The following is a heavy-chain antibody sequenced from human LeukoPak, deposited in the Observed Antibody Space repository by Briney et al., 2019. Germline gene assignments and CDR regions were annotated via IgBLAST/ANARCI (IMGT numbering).Heavy chain of an antibody. J-gene: IGHJ3*02. CDR1: GGSIRSYY. CDR2: IYYSGST. D-gene: IGHD6-19*01. V-gene: IGHV4-59*01. CDR3: ARDLYSSGCVDI. Sequence: SETLSLTCTVSGGSIRSYYWSWIRQPPGKGLEWIGSIYYSGSTNYNPSLKSRVTISVDTSKKYYSLKLSSVTAADTAVYYCARDLYSSGCVDIWGQGTMVTVSS.